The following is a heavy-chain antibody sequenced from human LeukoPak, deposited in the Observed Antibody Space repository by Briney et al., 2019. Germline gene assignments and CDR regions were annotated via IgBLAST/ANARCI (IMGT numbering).Heavy chain of an antibody. CDR1: GFAFSFYA. CDR3: AKPISGGLAVTADWFDP. V-gene: IGHV3-23*01. CDR2: INANSGTT. D-gene: IGHD6-19*01. Sequence: PGGSLTLSCEASGFAFSFYAMSWLRQPPGKGLEWVSTINANSGTTSYAASVRGRFTISRDNSKNTLYLQLNTLRAEDTAVYYCAKPISGGLAVTADWFDPWGQRTPVSLSS. J-gene: IGHJ5*01.